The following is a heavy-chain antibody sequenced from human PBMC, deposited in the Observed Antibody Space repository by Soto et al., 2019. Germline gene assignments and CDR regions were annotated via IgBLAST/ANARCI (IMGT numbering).Heavy chain of an antibody. J-gene: IGHJ4*02. CDR2: IKQDGSEK. CDR1: GFTFSSHW. Sequence: GGSLRLSXAASGFTFSSHWMSWVRQAPGKGLEWVANIKQDGSEKYYVDSVKGRFTISRDNAKNSLYLQMNSLRAEDTAVYYCARCGIAVAARDYWGQGTLVTVSS. V-gene: IGHV3-7*01. CDR3: ARCGIAVAARDY. D-gene: IGHD6-19*01.